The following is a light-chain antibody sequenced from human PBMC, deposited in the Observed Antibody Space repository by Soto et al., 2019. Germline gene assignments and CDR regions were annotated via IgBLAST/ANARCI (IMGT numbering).Light chain of an antibody. CDR2: GNS. Sequence: QSVLTQPPSVSGAPXXXXTISCTGSSSNIGAGYDVHWYQQLPGTAPKLLIYGNSNRPSGVPDRFSGSKSGTSASLAITGLQAEDEADYYCQSYDSSLSAVVFGGGTKLTVL. J-gene: IGLJ2*01. CDR3: QSYDSSLSAVV. V-gene: IGLV1-40*01. CDR1: SSNIGAGYD.